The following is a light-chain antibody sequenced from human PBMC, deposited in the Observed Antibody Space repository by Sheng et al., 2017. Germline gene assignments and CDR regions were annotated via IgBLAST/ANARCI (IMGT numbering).Light chain of an antibody. V-gene: IGLV2-23*02. CDR1: SSDVGSYNL. CDR3: SSSARGITV. CDR2: EDN. Sequence: QSALTQPASVSGSPGQSITISCTETSSDVGSYNLVSWYQQYPGKAPKLMISEDNKRPSGVSDRFSGSKSGSTASLTISGLQADDEADYYCSSSARGITVFGSGTKVTVL. J-gene: IGLJ1*01.